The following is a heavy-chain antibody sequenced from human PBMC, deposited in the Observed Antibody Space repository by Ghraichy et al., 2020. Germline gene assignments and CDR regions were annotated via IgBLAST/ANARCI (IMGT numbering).Heavy chain of an antibody. Sequence: SQTISLTCAVYGGSFSGYYWSWIRQPPGKGLEWIGEINDSGSTNYNPSLKSRVTISVETSKNQVSLKLRSVTAADTAVYYCARRVVYFYMDVWGIGTTVTVSS. V-gene: IGHV4-34*01. CDR2: INDSGST. J-gene: IGHJ6*03. D-gene: IGHD3-10*01. CDR1: GGSFSGYY. CDR3: ARRVVYFYMDV.